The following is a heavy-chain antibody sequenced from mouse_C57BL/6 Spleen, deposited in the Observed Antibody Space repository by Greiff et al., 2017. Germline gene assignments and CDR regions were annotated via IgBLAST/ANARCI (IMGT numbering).Heavy chain of an antibody. CDR2: IDPSDSYT. CDR1: GYTFTSYW. Sequence: QVQLQQPGAELVMPGASVKLSCKASGYTFTSYWMHWVKQRPGQGLEWIGEIDPSDSYTNYNQKFKGKSTLTVYKSSSTAYMQLSSLTSEDSAVYYCARGYYGSRLGVWGTGTTVTVSS. D-gene: IGHD1-1*01. V-gene: IGHV1-69*01. CDR3: ARGYYGSRLGV. J-gene: IGHJ1*03.